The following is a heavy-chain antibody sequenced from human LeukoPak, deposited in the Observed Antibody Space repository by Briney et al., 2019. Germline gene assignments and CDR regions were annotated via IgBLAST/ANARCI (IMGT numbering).Heavy chain of an antibody. CDR1: GFTFSNYE. CDR2: ISSSGSTT. V-gene: IGHV3-48*03. Sequence: PGGSLRLSCVASGFTFSNYEMSWVRQAPGKGLEWVSYISSSGSTTYEADSVKGRFTITRHNAKNSLLLQMNSLRAEDTAVYFCARMFEFWGQGTLVSVSS. CDR3: ARMFEF. J-gene: IGHJ4*02.